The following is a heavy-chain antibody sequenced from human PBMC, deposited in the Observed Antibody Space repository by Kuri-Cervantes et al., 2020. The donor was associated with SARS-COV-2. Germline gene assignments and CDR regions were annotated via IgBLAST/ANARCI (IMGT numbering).Heavy chain of an antibody. D-gene: IGHD6-13*01. Sequence: ASVKVSCKAFGGTFSSYTISWVRQAPGQGLEWMGIINPSGGSTSYAQKFQGRVTMTRDTSTSTVYMELSSLRSEDTAVYYCARDLGDSSSSLELNYYYYYYMDVWGKGTTVTVSS. CDR3: ARDLGDSSSSLELNYYYYYYMDV. CDR1: GGTFSSYT. V-gene: IGHV1-46*01. J-gene: IGHJ6*03. CDR2: INPSGGST.